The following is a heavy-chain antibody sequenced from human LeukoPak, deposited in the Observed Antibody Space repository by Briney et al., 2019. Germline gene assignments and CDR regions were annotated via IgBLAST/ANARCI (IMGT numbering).Heavy chain of an antibody. V-gene: IGHV3-23*01. CDR2: ISGSGGST. J-gene: IGHJ5*02. CDR1: GFTFSSYA. CDR3: ARSIVKWLRAQGFDP. Sequence: GGSLRLSCAASGFTFSSYAMSWVRQAPGKGLEWVSAISGSGGSTYYADSVKGRFTISRDNSKNTLYLQMNSLRAEDTAVYYCARSIVKWLRAQGFDPWGQGTLVTVSS. D-gene: IGHD5-12*01.